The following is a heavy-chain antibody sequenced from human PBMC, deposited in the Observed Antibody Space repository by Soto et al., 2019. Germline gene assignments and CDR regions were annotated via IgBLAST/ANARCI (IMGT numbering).Heavy chain of an antibody. CDR3: ARQESDYSHIDS. CDR2: IFLADSDT. Sequence: GESLKISCQGPGHSFPNSWIAWVRQTPGKGLEWMGFIFLADSDTKYSPSFQGQVTISADRPINTAYLQWTSLKASYIAIYYGARQESDYSHIDSWGQGTMVTVSS. D-gene: IGHD4-4*01. V-gene: IGHV5-51*01. CDR1: GHSFPNSW. J-gene: IGHJ4*02.